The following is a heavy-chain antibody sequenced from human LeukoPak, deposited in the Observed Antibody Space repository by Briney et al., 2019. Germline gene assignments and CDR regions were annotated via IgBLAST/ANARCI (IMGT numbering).Heavy chain of an antibody. CDR1: GYNFTNYD. J-gene: IGHJ4*02. CDR2: MNPNSGNT. V-gene: IGHV1-8*01. Sequence: GASVKVSCKASGYNFTNYDINWVRQATGQGLEWMGWMNPNSGNTGYAQKFQGRVTMTRNTSISTAYMELSSLRSEDTAVYYCARPSGNCGGDCYRLSYWGQGTLVTVSS. CDR3: ARPSGNCGGDCYRLSY. D-gene: IGHD2-21*02.